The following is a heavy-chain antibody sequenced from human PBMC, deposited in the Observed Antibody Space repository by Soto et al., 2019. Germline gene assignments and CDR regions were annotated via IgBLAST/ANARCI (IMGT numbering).Heavy chain of an antibody. V-gene: IGHV3-23*01. Sequence: GGSLRLSCAASGFTFSSYAMSWVRQAPGKGLEWVSAISGSGGSTYYADSVKGRFTISRDNSKNTLYLQMNSLRAEDTAVYYCAKDFGPYQLLLYYYYYGMDVWGQGTTVTVSS. CDR3: AKDFGPYQLLLYYYYYGMDV. CDR1: GFTFSSYA. J-gene: IGHJ6*02. CDR2: ISGSGGST. D-gene: IGHD2-2*01.